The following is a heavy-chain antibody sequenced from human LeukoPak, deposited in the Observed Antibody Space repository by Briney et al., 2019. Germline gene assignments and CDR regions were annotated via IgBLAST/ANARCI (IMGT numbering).Heavy chain of an antibody. J-gene: IGHJ4*02. V-gene: IGHV4-34*01. Sequence: SETLSLTCAVYGGSFSGYYWSWIRQPPGKGLEWIGEINHSGSTNYNPSLKSRVTISVDTSKNQFSLKLSSATAADTAVYYCARVRGYSYGYLDYWGQGTLVTVSS. CDR1: GGSFSGYY. CDR2: INHSGST. CDR3: ARVRGYSYGYLDY. D-gene: IGHD5-18*01.